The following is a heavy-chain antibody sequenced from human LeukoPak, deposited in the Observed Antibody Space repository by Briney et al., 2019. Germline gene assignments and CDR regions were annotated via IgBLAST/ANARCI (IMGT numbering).Heavy chain of an antibody. CDR1: GFTFSSYA. CDR2: ISASSSI. D-gene: IGHD3-22*01. J-gene: IGHJ4*02. CDR3: AKGSYYDSSGYYYFDY. V-gene: IGHV3-23*01. Sequence: PGGSLRLSCAASGFTFSSYAMNWVRQAPGKGLEWVSGISASSSIYYADSVKGRFTISRDNSKNTLYLQVNSLRADDTAVYYCAKGSYYDSSGYYYFDYWGRGTLVTVSS.